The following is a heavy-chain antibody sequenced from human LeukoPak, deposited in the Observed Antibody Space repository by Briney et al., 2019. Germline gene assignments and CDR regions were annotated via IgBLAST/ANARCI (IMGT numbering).Heavy chain of an antibody. D-gene: IGHD4-17*01. CDR3: ARGGDYGDLRYFDY. Sequence: SETLSLTCTVSGGSINNYYWSWIRQPPGKGLEWIGYIYYRGSANYNPSLKSRVTFSVDTSKNQFSLKLNSVTAADTAVYYCARGGDYGDLRYFDYWGQGTLVTVSS. CDR2: IYYRGSA. J-gene: IGHJ4*02. V-gene: IGHV4-59*01. CDR1: GGSINNYY.